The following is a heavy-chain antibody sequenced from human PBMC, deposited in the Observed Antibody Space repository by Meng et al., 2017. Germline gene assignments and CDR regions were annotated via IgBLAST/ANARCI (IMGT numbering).Heavy chain of an antibody. CDR2: ISAYNGNT. D-gene: IGHD3-22*01. V-gene: IGHV1-18*01. CDR3: ARARGSSGYYAFDY. Sequence: QVHLGESGAEVKKPVASVKVACNASGYTFTSYGISWVRQAPGQGLEWMGWISAYNGNTNYAQKLQGRVTMTTDTSTSTAYMELRSLRSDDTAVYYCARARGSSGYYAFDYWGQGTLVTVSS. J-gene: IGHJ4*02. CDR1: GYTFTSYG.